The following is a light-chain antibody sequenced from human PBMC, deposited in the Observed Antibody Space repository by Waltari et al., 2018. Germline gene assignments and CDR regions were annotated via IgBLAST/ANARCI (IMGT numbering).Light chain of an antibody. V-gene: IGLV3-19*01. CDR3: NSRDSSGNHWV. CDR2: GKN. CDR1: NLRSYY. J-gene: IGLJ3*02. Sequence: SSELTQDPAVSVALGQTVRIPWQGDNLRSYYASWYQQKPGQAPVLVIYGKNNRPSGIPDRFSGSSSGNTASLTITGAQAEDEADYYCNSRDSSGNHWVFGGGTKLTVL.